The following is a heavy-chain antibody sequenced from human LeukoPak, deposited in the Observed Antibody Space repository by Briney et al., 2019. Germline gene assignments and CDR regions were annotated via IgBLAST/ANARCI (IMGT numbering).Heavy chain of an antibody. J-gene: IGHJ4*02. Sequence: GGCPRLSRAASLFTPSSYAMSWVRQAPGKGLEWVSSISSSSSYIYYADSVKGRFTISRDNAKNSLYLQMNSLRAEDTAVYYCAREEGGYYYDSSGYSAQPTEYWGQGTLVTVSS. CDR1: LFTPSSYA. CDR2: ISSSSSYI. CDR3: AREEGGYYYDSSGYSAQPTEY. D-gene: IGHD3-22*01. V-gene: IGHV3-21*01.